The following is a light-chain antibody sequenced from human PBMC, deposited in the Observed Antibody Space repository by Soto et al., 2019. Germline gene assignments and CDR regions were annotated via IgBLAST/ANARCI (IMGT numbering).Light chain of an antibody. CDR1: SSDVGGYHY. CDR2: DVS. V-gene: IGLV2-11*01. J-gene: IGLJ1*01. CDR3: CSYAGGLYV. Sequence: QSALTQPRSVSGSPGQSVTMSCTGTSSDVGGYHYVSWYQQHPGKAPKLMIYDVSTRPSRVPDRFSGSKSGNTASLTISGLQSEDEADYYCCSYAGGLYVFGTGTKLTVL.